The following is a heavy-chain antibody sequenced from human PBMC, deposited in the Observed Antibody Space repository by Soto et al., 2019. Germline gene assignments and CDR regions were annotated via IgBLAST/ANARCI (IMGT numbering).Heavy chain of an antibody. Sequence: GGSLRLSCKGSGYRFTSDWIGWVRQMPGKGLEWMGIIYPDDSDTRYSPSFQGQVTISADKSISTAYLQWNSLKASDTAMYYCARLGSTWYGYFHHWGQGTLVTVSS. CDR1: GYRFTSDW. D-gene: IGHD6-13*01. J-gene: IGHJ1*01. V-gene: IGHV5-51*01. CDR3: ARLGSTWYGYFHH. CDR2: IYPDDSDT.